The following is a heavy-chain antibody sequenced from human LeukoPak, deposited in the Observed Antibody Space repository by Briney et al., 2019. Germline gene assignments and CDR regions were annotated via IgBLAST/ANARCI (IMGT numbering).Heavy chain of an antibody. J-gene: IGHJ4*02. V-gene: IGHV1-69*04. CDR1: GGTHSIYA. D-gene: IGHD1-7*01. CDR2: IIPIFGIA. Sequence: SVKVSCKSSGGTHSIYAISCVPEAPGQGLECMGSIIPIFGIAKYAQKFQRRVTITADKSTRTAYMEQSSLRSEDTAVYYCASDRAITGTRLDDYGGQGTLVTVSS. CDR3: ASDRAITGTRLDDY.